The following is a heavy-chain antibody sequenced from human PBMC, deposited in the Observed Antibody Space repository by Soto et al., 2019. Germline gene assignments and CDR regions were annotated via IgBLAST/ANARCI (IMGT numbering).Heavy chain of an antibody. CDR1: GFTFDDYA. V-gene: IGHV3-9*01. Sequence: EVQLVESGGGLVQPGGSQRLSCAASGFTFDDYAMHWVRQAPGKGLEWVSGISWNSGRIAYADSVKGRFTISRDNAKNSLYLQMNSLRAEETALYYCAKEKATGTALTYYGMDVWGQGTTVTVSS. D-gene: IGHD1-1*01. CDR2: ISWNSGRI. CDR3: AKEKATGTALTYYGMDV. J-gene: IGHJ6*02.